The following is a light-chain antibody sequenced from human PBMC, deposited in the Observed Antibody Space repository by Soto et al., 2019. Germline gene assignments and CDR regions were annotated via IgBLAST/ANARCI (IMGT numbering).Light chain of an antibody. CDR1: QSIKIY. J-gene: IGKJ5*01. CDR2: AAS. CDR3: QQSHTTPYT. V-gene: IGKV1-39*01. Sequence: DIQMTQSPSSLSASVGDRVAITCRASQSIKIYLNWYQQRPGRAPKLLIYAASNLQSGVPSRFSGDGVGTQFTLTISGLQPDDFATYHCQQSHTTPYTFGQGTRLEIK.